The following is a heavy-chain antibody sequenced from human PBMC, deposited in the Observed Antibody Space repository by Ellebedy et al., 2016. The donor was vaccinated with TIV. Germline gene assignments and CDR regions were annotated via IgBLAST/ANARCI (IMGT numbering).Heavy chain of an antibody. D-gene: IGHD3-16*02. Sequence: AASVKVSCKASGYTFTSYGISWVLQAPGQGLEWMGWITPYNGNPNYVQKLQDRVTMTTDTSTSTAYMELRSLRSDDAAVYYCARDGPWGYHWCDPWGQGTLVTVSS. V-gene: IGHV1-18*01. CDR3: ARDGPWGYHWCDP. CDR2: ITPYNGNP. J-gene: IGHJ5*02. CDR1: GYTFTSYG.